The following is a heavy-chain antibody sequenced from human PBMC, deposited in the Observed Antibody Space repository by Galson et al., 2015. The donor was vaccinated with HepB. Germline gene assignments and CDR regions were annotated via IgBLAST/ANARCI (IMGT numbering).Heavy chain of an antibody. D-gene: IGHD3-22*01. CDR3: AKVYYDSSGITSFDY. Sequence: SLRLSCAASGFTFSSYAMSWVRQAPGKGLEWVSAISGSGGSTYYADSVKGRFTISRDNSKHTLYLQMNSLRAEDTAVYYCAKVYYDSSGITSFDYWGQGTLVTVSS. V-gene: IGHV3-23*01. CDR2: ISGSGGST. CDR1: GFTFSSYA. J-gene: IGHJ4*02.